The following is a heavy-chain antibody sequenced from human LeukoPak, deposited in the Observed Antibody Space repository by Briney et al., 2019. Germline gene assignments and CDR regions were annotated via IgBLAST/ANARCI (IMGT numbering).Heavy chain of an antibody. J-gene: IGHJ4*02. CDR1: GFTFSSYA. D-gene: IGHD6-19*01. CDR3: AKDTNPYSSGWYYFDY. Sequence: GGSLRLSCAASGFTFSSYAMSWVRQAPGKGLEWVSAISGSGGSTNYADSVKGRFTISRDNSKNTLYLQMNSLRAEDTAVYYCAKDTNPYSSGWYYFDYWGQGTLVTVSS. CDR2: ISGSGGST. V-gene: IGHV3-23*01.